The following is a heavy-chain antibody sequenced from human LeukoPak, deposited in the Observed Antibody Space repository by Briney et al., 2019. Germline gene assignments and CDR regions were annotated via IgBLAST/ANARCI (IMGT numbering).Heavy chain of an antibody. CDR1: GFTFSSYS. CDR3: AREAGVGGSGSYYSYYFDY. Sequence: GGSLRLSCAASGFTFSSYSMNWVRQAPGKGLEWVSSISSSSSYIHYADSVKGRFTISRDNAKNSLYLQMNSLRAEDTAVYYCAREAGVGGSGSYYSYYFDYWGQGTLVTASS. J-gene: IGHJ4*02. V-gene: IGHV3-21*01. D-gene: IGHD3-10*01. CDR2: ISSSSSYI.